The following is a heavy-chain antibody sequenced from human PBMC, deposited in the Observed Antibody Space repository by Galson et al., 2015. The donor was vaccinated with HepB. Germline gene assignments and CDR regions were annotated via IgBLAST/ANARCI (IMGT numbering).Heavy chain of an antibody. CDR3: ARTMAGPHGYSNYLRSSWFDP. V-gene: IGHV4-59*01. J-gene: IGHJ5*02. CDR1: GGSIRSFY. D-gene: IGHD4-11*01. Sequence: ETLSLTCTVSGGSIRSFYWTWIRQPPEKGLEWIGYISYSGSTNYSPSLKSRVTISVDTSKEQFSLRLSSVTAADTAVYFCARTMAGPHGYSNYLRSSWFDPWGQGTLVTVSS. CDR2: ISYSGST.